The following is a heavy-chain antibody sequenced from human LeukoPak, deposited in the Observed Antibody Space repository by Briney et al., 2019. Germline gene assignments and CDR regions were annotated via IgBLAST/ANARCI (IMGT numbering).Heavy chain of an antibody. CDR3: AXDKYYXXLTXXYXYYYGMDV. CDR1: GFPFSRAW. V-gene: IGHV3-7*03. CDR2: IKQDGSEK. J-gene: IGHJ6*02. Sequence: GGSLRLSCAVFGPGFPFSRAWMSWVRQAPGKGLEWVANIKQDGSEKYYVDSVKGRFTISRDNAKNSLYLQMNSLRAEDTAVYYCAXDKYYXXLTXXYXYYYGMDVWGQGTTVTVSS. D-gene: IGHD3-9*01.